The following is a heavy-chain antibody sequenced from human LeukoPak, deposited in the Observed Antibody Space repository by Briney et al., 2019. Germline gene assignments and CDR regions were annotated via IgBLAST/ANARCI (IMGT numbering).Heavy chain of an antibody. CDR2: IKQDGSEK. J-gene: IGHJ4*02. V-gene: IGHV3-7*01. D-gene: IGHD6-19*01. CDR1: GFTFSNYW. CDR3: ARGLAVAAS. Sequence: GGSLRLSCAASGFTFSNYWMSWVRQAPGKGLEWVANIKQDGSEKYYVDSVKGRFTISRDNAKNSLYLQMNSLRAEDTAVYYCARGLAVAASGGQGTLVTVSS.